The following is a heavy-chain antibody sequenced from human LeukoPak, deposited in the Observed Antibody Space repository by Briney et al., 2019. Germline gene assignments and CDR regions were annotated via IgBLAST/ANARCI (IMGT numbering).Heavy chain of an antibody. J-gene: IGHJ4*02. Sequence: PGGSLRLSCAASVFTLGNQAMSWLRQAPGKGLEWVSGISANSGVTYYADSVRGRFAIFRDNSKNTLYLQMNSLRADDTAVYYCVNPFMIRGDQSDFWGQGTLVTVSS. CDR1: VFTLGNQA. D-gene: IGHD3-10*01. V-gene: IGHV3-23*01. CDR3: VNPFMIRGDQSDF. CDR2: ISANSGVT.